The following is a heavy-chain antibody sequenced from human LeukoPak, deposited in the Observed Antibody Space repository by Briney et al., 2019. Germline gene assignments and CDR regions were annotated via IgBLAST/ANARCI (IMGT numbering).Heavy chain of an antibody. V-gene: IGHV3-21*01. CDR1: GFTFTSYS. CDR3: ARQGGGYYSESDY. J-gene: IGHJ4*02. Sequence: GGSLRLSCAASGFTFTSYSMNWVRQAPGRGLEWVSSIRFTGSYIYYADSVKGRFTISRDDAKNLLSLQMISLRVEDTAVYYCARQGGGYYSESDYWGQGTLVTVSS. CDR2: IRFTGSYI. D-gene: IGHD3-22*01.